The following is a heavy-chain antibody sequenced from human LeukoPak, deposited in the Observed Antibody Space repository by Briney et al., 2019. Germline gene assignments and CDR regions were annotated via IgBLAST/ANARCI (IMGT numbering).Heavy chain of an antibody. CDR2: IKHDESQT. V-gene: IGHV3-7*01. D-gene: IGHD3-16*01. CDR1: GFTFRNYW. J-gene: IGHJ2*01. CDR3: VRASDREYVGFDFDL. Sequence: PGGSLRLSCAASGFTFRNYWMNWVRQTPGKGLEWVANIKHDESQTHYGDSVKGRFTISRDNAQNSLYLQMNSLRDEDTAMYYCVRASDREYVGFDFDLWGRGSLVTVSS.